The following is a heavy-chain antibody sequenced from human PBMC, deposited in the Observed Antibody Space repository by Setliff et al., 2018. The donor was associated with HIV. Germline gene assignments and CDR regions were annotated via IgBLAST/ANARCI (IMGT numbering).Heavy chain of an antibody. D-gene: IGHD3-16*02. V-gene: IGHV4-34*01. J-gene: IGHJ4*02. CDR2: IYYSGST. CDR3: ARRKSGSSYRFFNY. CDR1: GGSFSGYY. Sequence: SETLSLTCAVYGGSFSGYYWSWIRQPPGKGLEWIGSIYYSGSTYYNPSLKSRVTISVETSKNQFSLKLSSVTAADTAVYYCARRKSGSSYRFFNYWGLGSLVTVSS.